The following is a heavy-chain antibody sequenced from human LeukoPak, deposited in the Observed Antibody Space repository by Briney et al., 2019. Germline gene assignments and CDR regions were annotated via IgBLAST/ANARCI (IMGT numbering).Heavy chain of an antibody. CDR3: ARGSRLPRVYCSSTSCYGLTWGYGMDV. V-gene: IGHV4-39*07. D-gene: IGHD2-2*01. CDR1: GGSISSSSYY. CDR2: IYYSGST. Sequence: PSETLSLTCTVSGGSISSSSYYWGWIRQPPGKGLEWIGSIYYSGSTNYNPSLKSRVTISVDTSKNQFSLKLSSVTAADTAVYYCARGSRLPRVYCSSTSCYGLTWGYGMDVWGQGTTVTVSS. J-gene: IGHJ6*02.